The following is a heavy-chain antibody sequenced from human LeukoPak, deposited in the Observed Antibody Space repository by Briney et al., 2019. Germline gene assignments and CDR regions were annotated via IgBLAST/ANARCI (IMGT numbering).Heavy chain of an antibody. D-gene: IGHD4-17*01. J-gene: IGHJ3*02. CDR3: ARTNYGDDAFDI. V-gene: IGHV1-69*06. CDR1: GGTFSSYA. CDR2: IIPIFGTA. Sequence: GSSVKVSCKASGGTFSSYAISWVRQAPGQGLEWMGGIIPIFGTANYAQKFQGRVTITADKSTSTAYMELSSLRSEDTAVYHCARTNYGDDAFDIWGQGTMVTVSS.